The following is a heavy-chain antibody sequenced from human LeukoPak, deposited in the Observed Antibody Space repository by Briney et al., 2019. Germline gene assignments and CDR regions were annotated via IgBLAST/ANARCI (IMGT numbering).Heavy chain of an antibody. CDR3: ARYSGSYSSDDY. J-gene: IGHJ4*02. V-gene: IGHV3-64*01. Sequence: GGSLRLSXAASGFTFSSYAMHWVRQAPGKALEYVSAISSNGGSTYYANSVKGRFTISRDNSKNTLYLQMGSLRAEDMAVYYCARYSGSYSSDDYWGQGTLVTVSS. CDR2: ISSNGGST. CDR1: GFTFSSYA. D-gene: IGHD1-26*01.